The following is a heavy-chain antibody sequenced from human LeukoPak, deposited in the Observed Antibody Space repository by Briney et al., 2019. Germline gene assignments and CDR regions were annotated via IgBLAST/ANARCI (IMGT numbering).Heavy chain of an antibody. J-gene: IGHJ3*02. CDR1: GFTFSSYW. D-gene: IGHD6-25*01. CDR3: ARRSAAKDAFVI. V-gene: IGHV3-74*01. CDR2: INSDGSST. Sequence: GGSLRLSCAASGFTFSSYWMHWVRQAPGKGLVWVSRINSDGSSTSYADSVKGRFTISRDNAKNTLYLQMNSLRAEDTAVYYCARRSAAKDAFVIWGQGTMVTVSS.